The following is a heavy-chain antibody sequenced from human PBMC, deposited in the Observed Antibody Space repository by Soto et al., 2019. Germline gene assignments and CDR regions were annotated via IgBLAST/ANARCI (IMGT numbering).Heavy chain of an antibody. CDR3: AKDSSGPDYNWFDP. CDR1: GFTFSSYG. D-gene: IGHD6-19*01. V-gene: IGHV3-30*18. Sequence: GSLRLSCAASGFTFSSYGMHWVRQAPGKGLEWVAVISYDGSNKYYADSVKGRFTIPTDNTKNTLYLQMNRMQADVTAVYYYAKDSSGPDYNWFDPWGQGTLVTVSS. J-gene: IGHJ5*02. CDR2: ISYDGSNK.